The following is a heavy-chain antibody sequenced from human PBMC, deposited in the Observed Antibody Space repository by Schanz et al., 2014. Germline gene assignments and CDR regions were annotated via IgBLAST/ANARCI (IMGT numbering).Heavy chain of an antibody. CDR2: LSGSGGST. CDR3: AKGMGYCSGGTCYDYYYYGLDV. J-gene: IGHJ6*02. D-gene: IGHD2-15*01. CDR1: GFTFSSYA. V-gene: IGHV3-23*01. Sequence: EGQLLESGGGLIQPGGSLRLSCAASGFTFSSYAMSWVRQAPGKGLEWVSALSGSGGSTYYADSVKGRFTISRDNSKNTLYLQMNSLIADDTAVFYCAKGMGYCSGGTCYDYYYYGLDVWGQGTTVTVSS.